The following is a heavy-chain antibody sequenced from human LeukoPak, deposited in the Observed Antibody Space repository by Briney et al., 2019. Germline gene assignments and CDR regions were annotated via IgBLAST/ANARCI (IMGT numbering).Heavy chain of an antibody. V-gene: IGHV3-30*18. Sequence: GGSLRLSCAGSGFTFSSYGMHWVRQAPGKGLEWVAVISYDGSNKYDADSVKGRFTISRDNSKNTLYLQMNSLRAEDTAVYYCAKDRGSSWDYWGQGTLVTVSS. CDR1: GFTFSSYG. CDR2: ISYDGSNK. D-gene: IGHD6-13*01. CDR3: AKDRGSSWDY. J-gene: IGHJ4*02.